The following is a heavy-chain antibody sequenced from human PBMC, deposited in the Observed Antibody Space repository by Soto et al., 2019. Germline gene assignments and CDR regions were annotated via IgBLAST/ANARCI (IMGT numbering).Heavy chain of an antibody. CDR3: ARENGYCSSTSCYHAWFDP. CDR2: IYYSGST. V-gene: IGHV4-61*08. J-gene: IGHJ5*02. Sequence: SETLSLTCTVSGGSISSGGYYWSWIRQHPGKGLEWIGYIYYSGSTNYNPSLKSRVTISVDTSKNQFSLKLSSVTAADTAVYYCARENGYCSSTSCYHAWFDPWGQGTLVTVSS. D-gene: IGHD2-2*03. CDR1: GGSISSGGYY.